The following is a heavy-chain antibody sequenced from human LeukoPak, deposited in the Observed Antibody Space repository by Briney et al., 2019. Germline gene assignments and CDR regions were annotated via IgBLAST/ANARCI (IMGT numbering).Heavy chain of an antibody. CDR3: AKGGDSSPYWYFDL. CDR2: ISWNSGSI. D-gene: IGHD6-13*01. J-gene: IGHJ2*01. V-gene: IGHV3-9*01. CDR1: GFTFDDYA. Sequence: GRSLRLSCAASGFTFDDYAMHWVRQAPGKGLEWVSGISWNSGSIGYADSVKGRFTISRDNAKNSLYLQMNSLRAEDTALYYCAKGGDSSPYWYFDLRGRGTLVTVSS.